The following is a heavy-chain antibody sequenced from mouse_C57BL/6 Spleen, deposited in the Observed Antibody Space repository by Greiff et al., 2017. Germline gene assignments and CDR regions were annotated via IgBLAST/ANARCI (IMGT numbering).Heavy chain of an antibody. J-gene: IGHJ2*01. Sequence: EVKLMESGGGLVKPGGSLKLSCAASGFTFIDYGMHWVRQAPEKGLEWVAYISSGSSTIYYADTVKGRFTISRDNAKNTLFLQMTSLRSEDTAMYYCARPDYGSSHFDYWGQGTTLTVSS. V-gene: IGHV5-17*01. CDR3: ARPDYGSSHFDY. CDR1: GFTFIDYG. CDR2: ISSGSSTI. D-gene: IGHD1-1*01.